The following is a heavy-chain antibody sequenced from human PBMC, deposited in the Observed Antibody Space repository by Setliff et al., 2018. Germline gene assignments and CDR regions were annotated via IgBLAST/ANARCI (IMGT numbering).Heavy chain of an antibody. CDR2: IFYRGYT. Sequence: SETLSLTCTVSGGSVSTYYWSWIRQPPGKGLEWIGFIFYRGYTHYNPSLKSRVTMSVDVSRDQFSLELSSVTAADTAVYFCARGSGRGYSYGLFDYWGQGSLVTVSS. J-gene: IGHJ4*02. CDR3: ARGSGRGYSYGLFDY. CDR1: GGSVSTYY. D-gene: IGHD5-18*01. V-gene: IGHV4-59*02.